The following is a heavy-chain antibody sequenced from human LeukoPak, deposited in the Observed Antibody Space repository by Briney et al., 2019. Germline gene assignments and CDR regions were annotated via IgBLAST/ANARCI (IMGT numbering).Heavy chain of an antibody. CDR3: AKDRYRIDY. CDR1: GFTFRSYG. Sequence: GGSLRLSCAASGFTFRSYGMHWVRQAPGKGLEWVALISYDGSEEYYADSVKGRFTISRDNSKNTLFLQMNSLTTENTAFYYCAKDRYRIDYWGQGTLVTVSS. D-gene: IGHD1-26*01. V-gene: IGHV3-30*18. J-gene: IGHJ4*02. CDR2: ISYDGSEE.